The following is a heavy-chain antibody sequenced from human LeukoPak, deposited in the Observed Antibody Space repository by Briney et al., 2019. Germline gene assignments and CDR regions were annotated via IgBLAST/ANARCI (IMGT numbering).Heavy chain of an antibody. CDR3: TTGDNPGIAAAGVFDY. Sequence: PGGSLRLSCAASGFTFSNAWMSWVRQAPGKGLEWVGRIKSKTDGGTTDYAAPVKGRVTISRDDSKNTLYLQMNSLKTEDTAVYYCTTGDNPGIAAAGVFDYWGQGTLVTVSS. J-gene: IGHJ4*02. CDR2: IKSKTDGGTT. D-gene: IGHD6-13*01. CDR1: GFTFSNAW. V-gene: IGHV3-15*01.